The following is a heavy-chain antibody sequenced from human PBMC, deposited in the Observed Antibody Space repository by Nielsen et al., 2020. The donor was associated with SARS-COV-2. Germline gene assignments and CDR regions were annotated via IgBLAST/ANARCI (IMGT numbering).Heavy chain of an antibody. CDR1: GYTFRNYA. Sequence: ASVKVSCKASGYTFRNYAMHWVRQAPGHGLEWMGWINPRTGDIEYSQKVQGRLTITADTSASTAYLELRRLTYEDSAVYFCATTLRHADAFDIWGQGTVATVSS. J-gene: IGHJ3*02. V-gene: IGHV1-3*01. CDR3: ATTLRHADAFDI. D-gene: IGHD2-15*01. CDR2: INPRTGDI.